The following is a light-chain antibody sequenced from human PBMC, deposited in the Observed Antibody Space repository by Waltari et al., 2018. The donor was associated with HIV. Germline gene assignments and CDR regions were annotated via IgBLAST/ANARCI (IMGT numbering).Light chain of an antibody. CDR3: QQRTNWPPYS. V-gene: IGKV3-11*01. Sequence: EIVLTQSPATLSLSPGERATLSCRASQSVGNYLAWYHQKPGQPPRLLIYDASNRATGIPARFSGSGSRTDFTLTISSLEPEDFAVYYCQQRTNWPPYSFGQGTKLEIK. CDR2: DAS. CDR1: QSVGNY. J-gene: IGKJ2*03.